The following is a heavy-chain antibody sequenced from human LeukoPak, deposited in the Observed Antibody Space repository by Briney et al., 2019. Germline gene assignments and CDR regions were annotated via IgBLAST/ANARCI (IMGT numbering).Heavy chain of an antibody. J-gene: IGHJ4*02. CDR3: AREGYYYYDSSGYWTNFDY. CDR1: GGSFSGYY. Sequence: SETLSLTCAVYGGSFSGYYWSWIRQPPGKGLEWIGEINHSGSTNYNPSLKSRVTMSVDTSKNQFSLKLSSVTAADTAVYYCAREGYYYYDSSGYWTNFDYWGQGTLVTVSS. D-gene: IGHD3-22*01. V-gene: IGHV4-34*01. CDR2: INHSGST.